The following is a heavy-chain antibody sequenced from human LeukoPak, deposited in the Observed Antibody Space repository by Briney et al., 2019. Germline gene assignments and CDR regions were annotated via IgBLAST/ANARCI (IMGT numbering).Heavy chain of an antibody. CDR3: AEGITMVRGGGFDY. CDR1: GGTFSSYA. D-gene: IGHD3-10*01. Sequence: SVKVSCKASGGTFSSYAISWVRQAPGQGLEWMGRIIPILGIANYAQKFQGRVTITADKSTSTAYMELSSLRSEDTAVYYCAEGITMVRGGGFDYWGQGTLVTVSS. V-gene: IGHV1-69*04. J-gene: IGHJ4*02. CDR2: IIPILGIA.